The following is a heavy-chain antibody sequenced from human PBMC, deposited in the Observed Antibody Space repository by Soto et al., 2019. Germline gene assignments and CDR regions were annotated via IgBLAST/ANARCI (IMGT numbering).Heavy chain of an antibody. V-gene: IGHV1-3*01. CDR1: GITYNTYA. Sequence: QVQLVQSGPEMKKPGAPVKLSCKASGITYNTYAIHWVRQAPGQGLEWMGWINAGNGDTRIPQNFQGRVTLTRDTSASTVYMDLDSLKSEDTGVYYCARAISGYVTWGQGPLVTVSS. CDR3: ARAISGYVT. J-gene: IGHJ4*02. CDR2: INAGNGDT. D-gene: IGHD5-12*01.